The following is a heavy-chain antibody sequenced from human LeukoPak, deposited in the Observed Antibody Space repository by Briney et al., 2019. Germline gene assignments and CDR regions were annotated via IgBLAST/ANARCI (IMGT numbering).Heavy chain of an antibody. D-gene: IGHD3-3*01. CDR1: GGSISSYY. CDR3: ARGGLPLMEWLLTHWFDP. J-gene: IGHJ5*02. V-gene: IGHV4-59*08. CDR2: IYYGGST. Sequence: SETLSLTCTVSGGSISSYYWSWIRQPPGKGLEWIGYIYYGGSTNYNPSLKSRVTISVDTSKNQFSLKLSSVTAADTAVYYCARGGLPLMEWLLTHWFDPWGQGTLVTVSS.